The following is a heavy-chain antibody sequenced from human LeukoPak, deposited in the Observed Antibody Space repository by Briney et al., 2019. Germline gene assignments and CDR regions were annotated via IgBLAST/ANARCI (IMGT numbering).Heavy chain of an antibody. CDR3: VKDGTSYQFDY. CDR1: GFTVSSNY. D-gene: IGHD1-26*01. V-gene: IGHV3-30*02. Sequence: GGSLRLSCAASGFTVSSNYMSWARQTPGKGLEWVAFMWPDGSHKNYANSVKGLFTISRDNSKNTMYLEMNSLRTEDTAVYYCVKDGTSYQFDYWGQGTLVTVSS. CDR2: MWPDGSHK. J-gene: IGHJ4*02.